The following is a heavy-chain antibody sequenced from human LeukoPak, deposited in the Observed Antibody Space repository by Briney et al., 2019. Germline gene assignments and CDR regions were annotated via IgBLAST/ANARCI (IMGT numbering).Heavy chain of an antibody. D-gene: IGHD3-16*01. CDR1: GFTFDDYT. CDR2: ISWDGGST. J-gene: IGHJ6*02. Sequence: GGSLRLSCAASGFTFDDYTMHWVRQAPGKGLEWVSLISWDGGSTYYADSVKGRFTISRDNAKNSLYLQMNSLRAEDTALYYCAKALGIPYYYGMDVWGQGTTVTVSS. CDR3: AKALGIPYYYGMDV. V-gene: IGHV3-43*01.